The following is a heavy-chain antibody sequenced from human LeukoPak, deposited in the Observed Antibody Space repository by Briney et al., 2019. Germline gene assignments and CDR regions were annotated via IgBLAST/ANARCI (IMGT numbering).Heavy chain of an antibody. Sequence: GGSLRLSCVGSGFSFRGHWVNWVRQSPGKGLEWVANIKPDGSDKYYVDSARGRFTVSRDNAKNSAFLQMNSLRAEDTAIYYCATISAQTFDIWGQGTLVSVSS. J-gene: IGHJ3*02. V-gene: IGHV3-7*01. CDR2: IKPDGSDK. CDR1: GFSFRGHW. CDR3: ATISAQTFDI. D-gene: IGHD5-24*01.